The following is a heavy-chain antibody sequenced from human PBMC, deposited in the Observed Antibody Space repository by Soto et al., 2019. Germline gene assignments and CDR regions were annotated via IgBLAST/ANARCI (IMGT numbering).Heavy chain of an antibody. D-gene: IGHD2-2*01. CDR2: IIPVSGAA. Sequence: QVQLVQSGAEVKKPGSSVKVSCKASGGTFCSYAFSWVRQAPGQGLEWTGGIIPVSGAAHYAQKFQGRVTFPADESTSKAYMELSSLSSQDTAVYYCAPTLGCRITSCTLDYWGQGTRVIVSS. J-gene: IGHJ4*02. CDR1: GGTFCSYA. CDR3: APTLGCRITSCTLDY. V-gene: IGHV1-69*01.